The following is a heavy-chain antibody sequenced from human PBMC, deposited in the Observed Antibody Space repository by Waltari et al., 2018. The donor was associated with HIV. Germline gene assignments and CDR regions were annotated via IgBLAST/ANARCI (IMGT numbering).Heavy chain of an antibody. D-gene: IGHD1-7*01. CDR2: IWYDGSKM. Sequence: QVQLVESGGGVVQPAKSLRLSCAASGFNFNNFGMVWGRQAPGKGLEWVAVIWYDGSKMYYADSVKGRFTISKDNSKNTLHLQMNSLRAEDTAIYYCARVIGNTKGSWFDPWGQGTLVTVSS. J-gene: IGHJ5*02. V-gene: IGHV3-33*01. CDR1: GFNFNNFG. CDR3: ARVIGNTKGSWFDP.